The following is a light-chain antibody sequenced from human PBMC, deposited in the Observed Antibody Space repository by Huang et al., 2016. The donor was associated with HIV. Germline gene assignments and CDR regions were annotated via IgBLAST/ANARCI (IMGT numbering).Light chain of an antibody. Sequence: DIQMTQSPSSLSASVGDRVTITCRASQTISTFLNWYKQKPGKAPKLLIYAASSLQSGVPSRFSGSGSGTDFTLTISSLQPEDFATYHCQQSYSTPRTFGQGTKLEIK. J-gene: IGKJ2*01. CDR1: QTISTF. CDR3: QQSYSTPRT. CDR2: AAS. V-gene: IGKV1-39*01.